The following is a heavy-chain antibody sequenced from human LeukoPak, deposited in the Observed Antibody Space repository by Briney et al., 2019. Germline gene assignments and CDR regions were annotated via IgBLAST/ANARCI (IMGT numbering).Heavy chain of an antibody. CDR1: GFTFRNYV. Sequence: GGSLRLSCSASGFTFRNYVIHWVRQAPGKGLEWVAVTSSDLNVKLYADSVKGRFTISRDNSRSTLYLQMNSLRPEDTAIYYCAREGYYGSGSPPSLYFDYWGQGTLVTVSS. CDR2: TSSDLNVK. J-gene: IGHJ4*02. D-gene: IGHD3-10*01. V-gene: IGHV3-30-3*01. CDR3: AREGYYGSGSPPSLYFDY.